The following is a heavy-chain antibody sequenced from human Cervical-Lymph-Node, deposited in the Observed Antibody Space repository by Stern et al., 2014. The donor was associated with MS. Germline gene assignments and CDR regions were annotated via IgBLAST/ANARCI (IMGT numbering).Heavy chain of an antibody. J-gene: IGHJ4*02. D-gene: IGHD2-15*01. CDR3: AMPKDIVVVVAATLDY. CDR1: GFTFSSYA. V-gene: IGHV3-23*04. Sequence: VQLVESGGGLVQPGGSLSLSCAASGFTFSSYAMSWVRQAPGKGLEWVSAISGSGGSTYYVDSVKGRFTISRDNSKNTLYLQMNSLRAEDTAVYYCAMPKDIVVVVAATLDYWGQGTLVTVSA. CDR2: ISGSGGST.